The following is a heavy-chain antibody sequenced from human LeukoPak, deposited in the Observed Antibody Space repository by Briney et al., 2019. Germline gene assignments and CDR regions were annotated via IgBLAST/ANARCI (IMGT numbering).Heavy chain of an antibody. J-gene: IGHJ5*02. D-gene: IGHD3-10*01. CDR2: MNPNSGNT. V-gene: IGHV1-8*01. CDR3: ARVRPHRGSGKWFDP. Sequence: ASVKVSCKASGYTFTSYDINWVRQATGQGLEWMGRMNPNSGNTGYAQKFQGRVTMTRNTSISTAYMELSSLRSEDTAVYYCARVRPHRGSGKWFDPWGQGTLVTVSS. CDR1: GYTFTSYD.